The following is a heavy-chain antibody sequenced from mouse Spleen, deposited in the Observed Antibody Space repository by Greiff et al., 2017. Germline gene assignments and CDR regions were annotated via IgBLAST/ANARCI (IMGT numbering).Heavy chain of an antibody. CDR1: GYTFTSYW. V-gene: IGHV1-69*01. CDR2: IYPSDSYT. Sequence: QVQLQQPGAELVMPGASVKLSCKASGYTFTSYWMHWVKQRPGQGLEWIGEIYPSDSYTNYNQKFKGKATLTVDKSSSTAYMQLSSLTSEDSAVYYCARGLGRSDYWGQGTTLTVSS. J-gene: IGHJ2*01. CDR3: ARGLGRSDY. D-gene: IGHD4-1*01.